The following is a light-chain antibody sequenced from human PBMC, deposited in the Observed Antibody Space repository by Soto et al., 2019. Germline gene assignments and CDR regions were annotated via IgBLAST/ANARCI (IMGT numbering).Light chain of an antibody. Sequence: QSVLTQPPSASGTPGQRVTISCSGSNSNIGSHVVYWYQQLPETAPKLLIYNNNQRPSGGPDRFSGSKSGTSASLAISGLQSEDEADYYCAVWDDSLNGWVFGGGTKLTVL. J-gene: IGLJ3*02. V-gene: IGLV1-44*01. CDR3: AVWDDSLNGWV. CDR2: NNN. CDR1: NSNIGSHV.